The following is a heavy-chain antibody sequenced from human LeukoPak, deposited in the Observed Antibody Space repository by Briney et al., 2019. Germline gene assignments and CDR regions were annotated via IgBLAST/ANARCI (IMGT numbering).Heavy chain of an antibody. V-gene: IGHV3-23*01. D-gene: IGHD6-19*01. CDR2: TSGSGGST. CDR3: VITSGWYRSFDY. J-gene: IGHJ4*02. CDR1: GFTFSSYA. Sequence: SGGSLRLSCAASGFTFSSYAMSWVRQAPGKGLEWVSATSGSGGSTYYADSVKGRFTISRDNSKNTLYLQMNSLRAEDTAVYYCVITSGWYRSFDYWGQGTLVTVSS.